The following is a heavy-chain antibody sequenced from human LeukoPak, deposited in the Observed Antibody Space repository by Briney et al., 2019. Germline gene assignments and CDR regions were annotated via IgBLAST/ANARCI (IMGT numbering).Heavy chain of an antibody. CDR2: VSAYADDT. J-gene: IGHJ4*02. Sequence: ASVKVSCKASGYAFTSYGITWGRQAPGQGLEWMGWVSAYADDTNYVQKFQGRVTMTTDTSTSTAYMELRSLRSDDTAVYYCARDCIGCHGFDYWGQGTLVTVSS. CDR1: GYAFTSYG. V-gene: IGHV1-18*01. CDR3: ARDCIGCHGFDY. D-gene: IGHD2-15*01.